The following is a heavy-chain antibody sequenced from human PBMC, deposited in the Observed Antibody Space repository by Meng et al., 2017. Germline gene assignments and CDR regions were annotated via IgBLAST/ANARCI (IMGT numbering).Heavy chain of an antibody. CDR1: GGSISSGGYY. V-gene: IGHV4-31*01. J-gene: IGHJ4*02. Sequence: QGQLQESGPGLVKPSQPLSLTCTGSGGSISSGGYYWSWIRQHPGKGLEWIGYIYYSGSTYYNPSLKSLVTISVDTSKNQFSLKLSSVTAADTAVYYCARWVPEDTAMGAYYFDYWGQGTLVTVSS. CDR3: ARWVPEDTAMGAYYFDY. CDR2: IYYSGST. D-gene: IGHD5-18*01.